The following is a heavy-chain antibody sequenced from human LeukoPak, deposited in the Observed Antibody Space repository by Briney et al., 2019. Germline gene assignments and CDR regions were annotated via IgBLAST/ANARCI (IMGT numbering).Heavy chain of an antibody. CDR3: ARDQTFGSIFGVVTPYYYGMDV. J-gene: IGHJ6*02. D-gene: IGHD3-3*01. CDR2: IIPIFGTA. V-gene: IGHV1-69*13. CDR1: GGTFSSYA. Sequence: ASVKVSCKASGGTFSSYAISWVRQAPGQGLERMGGIIPIFGTANYAQKFQGRVTITADESTSTAYMELSSLRSEGTAVYYCARDQTFGSIFGVVTPYYYGMDVWGQGTTVTVSS.